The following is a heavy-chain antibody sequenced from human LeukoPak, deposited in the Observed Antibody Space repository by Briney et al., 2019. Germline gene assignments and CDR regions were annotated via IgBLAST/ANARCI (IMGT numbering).Heavy chain of an antibody. CDR1: GFTFSSYA. CDR2: IWYDGSNK. D-gene: IGHD6-13*01. CDR3: ARDDEAAAFH. J-gene: IGHJ4*02. V-gene: IGHV3-33*08. Sequence: PGGSLRLSRAASGFTFSSYAMHWVRQAPDKGLEWVAVIWYDGSNKYYADSVKGRFTISRDNSKNTLYLQMNSLRAEDTAVYYCARDDEAAAFHWGQGTLVTVSS.